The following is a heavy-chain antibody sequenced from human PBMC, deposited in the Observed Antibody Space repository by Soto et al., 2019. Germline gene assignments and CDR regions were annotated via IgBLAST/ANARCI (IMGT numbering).Heavy chain of an antibody. V-gene: IGHV3-48*01. CDR2: INSGSSTM. CDR1: GFTFNSYS. D-gene: IGHD2-15*01. Sequence: GGSLSLSCAASGFTFNSYSMNWVRQAPGKGLEWVSYINSGSSTMYYADSVKGRFTISRDNAKNSLYLQMNSLRAEDTAVYYCARVPGYCSGGSCYSQYFQRWGQGTLVTVSS. J-gene: IGHJ1*01. CDR3: ARVPGYCSGGSCYSQYFQR.